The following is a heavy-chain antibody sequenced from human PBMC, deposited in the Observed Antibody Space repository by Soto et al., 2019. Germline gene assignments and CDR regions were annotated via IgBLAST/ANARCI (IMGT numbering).Heavy chain of an antibody. D-gene: IGHD3-10*01. Sequence: QITLKESGPTLVKPTQTLTLTCTFSGFSLSTSGVGVGWIRQPPGKALEWLALIYWDDAKRYSPSLKSRLTITKDTSKNQVALTMTNMDPVDTATYYCAHIRSGGPLDYWGQGTLVTVSS. CDR2: IYWDDAK. CDR3: AHIRSGGPLDY. CDR1: GFSLSTSGVG. J-gene: IGHJ4*02. V-gene: IGHV2-5*02.